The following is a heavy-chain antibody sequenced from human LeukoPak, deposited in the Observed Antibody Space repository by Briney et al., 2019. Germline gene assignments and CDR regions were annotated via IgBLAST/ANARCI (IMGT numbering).Heavy chain of an antibody. Sequence: GGSLRLSCSASGFTFSSDSMDWGRRAPGKGLEWVSSISSSSSYIYYADSVKGRFTISRDNAKNSLYLQMNSLRAEDTAVYYCARDRYSSGWYGGYWGQGTLVTVSS. J-gene: IGHJ4*02. CDR1: GFTFSSDS. CDR2: ISSSSSYI. CDR3: ARDRYSSGWYGGY. D-gene: IGHD6-19*01. V-gene: IGHV3-21*01.